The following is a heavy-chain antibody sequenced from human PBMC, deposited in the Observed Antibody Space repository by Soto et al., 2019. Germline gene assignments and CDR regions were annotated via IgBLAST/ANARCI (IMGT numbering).Heavy chain of an antibody. CDR3: ARQESEWYQRPFDY. Sequence: SETLSLTCAVSGGSVTRNNYDWGWIRQPPGKGLEWIGTLYHSGSSNYSPSLRSRVTISVDTSKNQFSLRLNSMTAADTAIYYCARQESEWYQRPFDYWGPGTLVTVSS. D-gene: IGHD2-2*01. V-gene: IGHV4-39*01. CDR1: GGSVTRNNYD. CDR2: LYHSGSS. J-gene: IGHJ4*02.